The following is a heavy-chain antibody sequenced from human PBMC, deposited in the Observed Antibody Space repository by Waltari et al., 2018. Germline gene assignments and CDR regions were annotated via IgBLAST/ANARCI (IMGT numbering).Heavy chain of an antibody. V-gene: IGHV1-3*03. CDR2: INAGNGNT. CDR3: ARDGGDYYYYYMDV. Sequence: QVQLVQSGAEVKKPGASVKVSCKASGYTFTSYAMHWVRQAPGQRLEWMGWINAGNGNTKYSQEFQGRVTITRDTSASTAYMERSSLRSEDMAVYYCARDGGDYYYYYMDVWGKGTTVTVSS. J-gene: IGHJ6*03. D-gene: IGHD2-21*01. CDR1: GYTFTSYA.